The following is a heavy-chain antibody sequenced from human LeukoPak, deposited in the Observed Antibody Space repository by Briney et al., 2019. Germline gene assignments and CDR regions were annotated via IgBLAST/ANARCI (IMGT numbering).Heavy chain of an antibody. CDR3: ARRPYSGSPNWFDP. Sequence: GESLKISSEAVGHRFTNHWIGWVRQRPGEGLEWMGIINLGDSETHYTPSFQDQVTFSLDKSTNTAYLQWRTLKASDTAMYYCARRPYSGSPNWFDPWGRGTLVTVSS. CDR2: INLGDSET. CDR1: GHRFTNHW. V-gene: IGHV5-51*01. J-gene: IGHJ5*01. D-gene: IGHD1-26*01.